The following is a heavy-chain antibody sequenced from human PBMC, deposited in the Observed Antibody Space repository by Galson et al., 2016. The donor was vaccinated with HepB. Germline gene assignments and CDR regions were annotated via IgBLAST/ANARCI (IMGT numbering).Heavy chain of an antibody. CDR3: AKGSDYYGWGSYPYYFDY. Sequence: SLRLSCAASGFTFSRYWMNWVRQAPGKGLEWVANIQHDGTKQYYVDSVKGRFAISRDNSKNTLFLQMNSLRVEDMAVYYCAKGSDYYGWGSYPYYFDYWGQGTLVTVSS. J-gene: IGHJ4*02. CDR2: IQHDGTKQ. D-gene: IGHD3-10*01. V-gene: IGHV3-7*03. CDR1: GFTFSRYW.